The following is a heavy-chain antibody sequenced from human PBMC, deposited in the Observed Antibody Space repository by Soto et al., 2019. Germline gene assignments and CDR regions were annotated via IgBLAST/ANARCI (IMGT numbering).Heavy chain of an antibody. CDR2: ISGSGGST. V-gene: IGHV3-23*01. Sequence: EVQLLESGGGLVQPGGSRRLSCAASGFTFSNYAMTWVRQAPGMGLEWVSSISGSGGSTYYADSVKGRFTISRDNSKDTVYLQMISQRAEHTALYYCATRAYCPRADCREDHFGFDVWGQGTTVTVS. D-gene: IGHD2-8*02. CDR3: ATRAYCPRADCREDHFGFDV. CDR1: GFTFSNYA. J-gene: IGHJ6*02.